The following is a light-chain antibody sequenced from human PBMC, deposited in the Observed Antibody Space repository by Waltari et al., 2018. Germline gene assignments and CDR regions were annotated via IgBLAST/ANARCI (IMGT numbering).Light chain of an antibody. CDR3: QQSYSTPLT. CDR2: AAS. V-gene: IGKV1-39*01. CDR1: QSISSY. Sequence: IQMTQSPSSLSASVGDRVTITCRASQSISSYLNWYQQNPGKAPKLLIYAASSLQSGVPSMFTGSGSGTDFTLTISSLQPEDFATYYCQQSYSTPLTFGGGTKVEIK. J-gene: IGKJ4*01.